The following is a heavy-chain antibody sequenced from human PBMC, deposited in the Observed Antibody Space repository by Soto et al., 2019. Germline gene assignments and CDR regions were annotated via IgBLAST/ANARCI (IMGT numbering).Heavy chain of an antibody. Sequence: ASVKVSCKASGYTFTGYYMHWVRQAPGQGLEWMGWINPNSGGTNYAQKFQGRVTMTRDTSISTAYTELSRLRSDDTAVYYCARGLDIVVVPAAGYGMDVWGQGTTVTVSS. D-gene: IGHD2-2*01. V-gene: IGHV1-2*02. J-gene: IGHJ6*02. CDR2: INPNSGGT. CDR3: ARGLDIVVVPAAGYGMDV. CDR1: GYTFTGYY.